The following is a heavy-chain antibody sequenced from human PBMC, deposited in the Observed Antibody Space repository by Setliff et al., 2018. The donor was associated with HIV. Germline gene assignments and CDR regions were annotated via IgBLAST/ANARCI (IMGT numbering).Heavy chain of an antibody. CDR1: GGSISSSSYY. CDR3: ARNSLRFGELSNWFDP. J-gene: IGHJ5*02. D-gene: IGHD3-16*01. V-gene: IGHV4-39*07. CDR2: MYYSGST. Sequence: ASETLSLTCTVSGGSISSSSYYWGWIRQPPGKGLEWIGSMYYSGSTYYNPSLKSRVTISLDTSKNQFSLKLSSVTAADTAVYYCARNSLRFGELSNWFDPWGQGTLVTVSS.